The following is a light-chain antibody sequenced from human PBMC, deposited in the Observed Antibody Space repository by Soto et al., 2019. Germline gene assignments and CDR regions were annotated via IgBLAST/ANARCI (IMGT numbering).Light chain of an antibody. V-gene: IGKV1-8*01. Sequence: AIRMTQSPSSFSASTGDRVTITCRASQGISSYLAWYQQRPGTVPKLLIYQASNLESGVPARFSGSGSGTDFTLTISSLQPEDFATYYCQHYKISTRYSFGQGTKVDIK. CDR3: QHYKISTRYS. CDR2: QAS. J-gene: IGKJ2*03. CDR1: QGISSY.